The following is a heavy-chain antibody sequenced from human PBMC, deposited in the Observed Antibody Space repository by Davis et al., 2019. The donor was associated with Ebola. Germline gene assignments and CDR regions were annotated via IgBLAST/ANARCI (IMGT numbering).Heavy chain of an antibody. CDR2: IKQDGSEK. CDR1: GFTFSSYG. D-gene: IGHD3-22*01. J-gene: IGHJ4*02. CDR3: ARAGGNYYDSSGYYYGY. V-gene: IGHV3-7*01. Sequence: GESLKISCAASGFTFSSYGMHWVRQAPGKGLEWVANIKQDGSEKYYVDSVKGRFTISRDNAKNSLYLQMNSLRAEDTAVYYCARAGGNYYDSSGYYYGYWGQGTLVTVSS.